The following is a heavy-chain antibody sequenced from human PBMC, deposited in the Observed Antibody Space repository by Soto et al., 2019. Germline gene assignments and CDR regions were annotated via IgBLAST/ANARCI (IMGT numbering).Heavy chain of an antibody. V-gene: IGHV1-18*01. D-gene: IGHD4-17*01. Sequence: QVQLVQSGAEVKKPGASVKVSCKASGYTFPSSTISWVRQAPGQGLEWMGWISAYNGNTKYVQKLQGRVTMTTDTSTSTGYMELRDLRSDDTAMYFCAIANYGDNDYWGQGTLVTVSS. CDR1: GYTFPSST. CDR2: ISAYNGNT. CDR3: AIANYGDNDY. J-gene: IGHJ4*02.